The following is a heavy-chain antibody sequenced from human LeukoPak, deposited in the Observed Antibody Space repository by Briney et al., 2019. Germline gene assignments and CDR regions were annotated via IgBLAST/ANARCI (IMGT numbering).Heavy chain of an antibody. V-gene: IGHV5-51*01. D-gene: IGHD2-15*01. Sequence: GESLKTSCRASGYSFTSHWIDWVRQMPGKGLEWMGIIYPGDSDTRYSPSFQGQVTISADKSISTAYLQWSSLKASDTAMYYCARRGYCSGGSCYTLDYWGQGTLVTVSS. CDR1: GYSFTSHW. CDR2: IYPGDSDT. J-gene: IGHJ4*02. CDR3: ARRGYCSGGSCYTLDY.